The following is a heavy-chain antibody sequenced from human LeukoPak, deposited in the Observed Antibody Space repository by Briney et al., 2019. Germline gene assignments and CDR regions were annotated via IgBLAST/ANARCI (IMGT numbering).Heavy chain of an antibody. V-gene: IGHV4-34*01. Sequence: SETLSLTRAVYGGSFSGYYWSWIRQPPGKGLEWSGEIKHSGSTNYNPSPKRRVTISVDTSKNQCSLKLSSVTAADTAVYYCASPGSGYYKGPFHYWGQGTLVTVSS. D-gene: IGHD3-3*01. CDR1: GGSFSGYY. CDR2: IKHSGST. J-gene: IGHJ4*02. CDR3: ASPGSGYYKGPFHY.